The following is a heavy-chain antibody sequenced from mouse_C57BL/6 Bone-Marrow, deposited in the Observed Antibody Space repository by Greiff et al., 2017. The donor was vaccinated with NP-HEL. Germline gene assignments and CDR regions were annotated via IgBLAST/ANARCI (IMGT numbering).Heavy chain of an antibody. CDR3: ARDGRYDGYYLFAY. D-gene: IGHD2-3*01. CDR2: INPSTGGT. V-gene: IGHV1-42*01. Sequence: EVQLHQSGPELVKPGASVKISCKASGYSFTGYYMNWVKQSPEKSLEWIGEINPSTGGTTYNQKFKAKATLTVDKSSSTAYMQLKSLTSEDSAVYYCARDGRYDGYYLFAYWGQGTLVTVSA. CDR1: GYSFTGYY. J-gene: IGHJ3*01.